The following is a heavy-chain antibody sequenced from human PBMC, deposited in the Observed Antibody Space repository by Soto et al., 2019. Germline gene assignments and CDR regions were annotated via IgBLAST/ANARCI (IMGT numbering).Heavy chain of an antibody. J-gene: IGHJ5*02. CDR1: GFTFSKSW. CDR2: INQDGSEK. CDR3: SRPYSSSRYFDP. V-gene: IGHV3-7*01. D-gene: IGHD6-13*01. Sequence: GGSLRLSCVASGFTFSKSWMNWVRQAPGKGLQWVANINQDGSEKSYVDSVKGRFTISRDNARNSLFLQMDSLGVDDTAVYFCSRPYSSSRYFDPWGQGTLVTVSS.